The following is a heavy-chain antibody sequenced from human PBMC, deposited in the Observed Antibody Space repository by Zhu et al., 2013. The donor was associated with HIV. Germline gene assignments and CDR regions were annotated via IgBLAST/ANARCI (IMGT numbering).Heavy chain of an antibody. J-gene: IGHJ3*02. D-gene: IGHD3-3*01. CDR3: ARSDVLRFLEWLSGAFDI. V-gene: IGHV4-31*03. CDR2: IYYSGST. CDR1: GGSISSGGYY. Sequence: VQLQESGPGLVRPSETLSLTCTVSGGSISSGGYYWSWIRQHPGKGLEWIGYIYYSGSTYYNPSLKSRVTISVDTSKNQFSLKLSSVTAADTAVYYCARSDVLRFLEWLSGAFDIWGQGTMVTVSS.